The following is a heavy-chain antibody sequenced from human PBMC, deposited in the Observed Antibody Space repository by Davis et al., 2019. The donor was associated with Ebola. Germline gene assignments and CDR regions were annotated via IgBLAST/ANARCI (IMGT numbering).Heavy chain of an antibody. J-gene: IGHJ4*02. CDR2: ISTTSTYI. CDR1: GFTFSSYT. CDR3: ARARRAETAMIYFDD. Sequence: PGGSLRLSCAASGFTFSSYTMNWVRQAPGKGLEWVSSISTTSTYIYYADSLKGRFTIFRDNAKNSLYLQINSLRAEDTAVYYCARARRAETAMIYFDDWGQGTLVTVSS. V-gene: IGHV3-21*04. D-gene: IGHD5-18*01.